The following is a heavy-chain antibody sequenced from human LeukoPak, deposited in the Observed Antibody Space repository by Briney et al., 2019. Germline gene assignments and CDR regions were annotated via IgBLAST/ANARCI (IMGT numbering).Heavy chain of an antibody. Sequence: ASVKVSCKASGYSFTDYYMHWVRQAPGQGLEWMGIINPSGGSTSYAQKFQGRVTMTRDMSTSTVYMELSSLRSEDTAVYYCAREGFDDIVVVPAAYNWFDPWGQGTLVTVSS. CDR3: AREGFDDIVVVPAAYNWFDP. D-gene: IGHD2-2*01. CDR2: INPSGGST. V-gene: IGHV1-46*01. J-gene: IGHJ5*02. CDR1: GYSFTDYY.